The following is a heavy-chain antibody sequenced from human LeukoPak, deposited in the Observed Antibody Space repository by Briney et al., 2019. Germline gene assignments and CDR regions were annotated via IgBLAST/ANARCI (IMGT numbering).Heavy chain of an antibody. CDR3: ARTHRRSGWSEGYFDY. Sequence: PSETLSLTCTVSGGSISSYYWSWIRQPPGKGLEWIGYIYYSGSTNCNPSLKSRVTISVDTSKNQFSLKLSSVTAADTAVYYCARTHRRSGWSEGYFDYWGQGTLVTVSS. V-gene: IGHV4-59*01. D-gene: IGHD6-19*01. CDR1: GGSISSYY. CDR2: IYYSGST. J-gene: IGHJ4*02.